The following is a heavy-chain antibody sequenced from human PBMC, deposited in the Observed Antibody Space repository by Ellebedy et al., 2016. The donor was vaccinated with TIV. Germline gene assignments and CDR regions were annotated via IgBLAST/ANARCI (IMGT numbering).Heavy chain of an antibody. CDR3: ARCRVVGATPSDFDY. Sequence: AASVKVSCKASGYTFTSYYILWVRHAPGQELEWMGIINPSGGSTSYAKKFQGRVTMTTDTSTSTAYMGLRSLRPDDTAVYYCARCRVVGATPSDFDYWGQGTLVTVSS. V-gene: IGHV1-46*01. J-gene: IGHJ4*02. CDR1: GYTFTSYY. CDR2: INPSGGST. D-gene: IGHD1-26*01.